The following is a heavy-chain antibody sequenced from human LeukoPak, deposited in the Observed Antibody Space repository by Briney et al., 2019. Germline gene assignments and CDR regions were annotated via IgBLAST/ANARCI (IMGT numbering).Heavy chain of an antibody. CDR1: GGSISSYY. CDR2: IYYSGST. CDR3: ARHGYCGGDCYLNYYYYGMDV. D-gene: IGHD2-21*02. J-gene: IGHJ6*02. Sequence: PSETLSLTCTVSGGSISSYYWSWIRQPPGKGLEWIGYIYYSGSTNYNPSLKSRVTISVDTSKNQFSLKLSSVTAADTAVYYCARHGYCGGDCYLNYYYYGMDVWGQGTTVTVSS. V-gene: IGHV4-59*08.